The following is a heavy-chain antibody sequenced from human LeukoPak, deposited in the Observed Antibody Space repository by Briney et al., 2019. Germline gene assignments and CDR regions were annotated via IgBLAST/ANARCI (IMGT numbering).Heavy chain of an antibody. CDR1: GGSISTYY. J-gene: IGHJ4*02. Sequence: SETLSLTCTVSGGSISTYYWSWIRQPPGKGLEWIGYIYYSGSTNYNPSLKSRVTISVDTSKNQFSLKLSSVTAADTAVYYCAGTHGSYYFDYWGQGTLVTVSS. V-gene: IGHV4-59*08. D-gene: IGHD1-26*01. CDR3: AGTHGSYYFDY. CDR2: IYYSGST.